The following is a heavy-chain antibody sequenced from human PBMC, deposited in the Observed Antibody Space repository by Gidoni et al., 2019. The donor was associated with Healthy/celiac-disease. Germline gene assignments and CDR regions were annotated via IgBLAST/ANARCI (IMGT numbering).Heavy chain of an antibody. CDR1: GFTFSRYG. CDR2: IWYDGSNK. V-gene: IGHV3-33*01. CDR3: ASSYEPYNSHQIPFDY. D-gene: IGHD5-18*01. Sequence: QVQLVESGGGVVQPGRSLRLSCAASGFTFSRYGMHWVRQAPGKGLEWVAVIWYDGSNKYYADSVKGRFTISRDNSKNTLYLQMNSLRAEDTAVYYCASSYEPYNSHQIPFDYWGQGTLVTVSS. J-gene: IGHJ4*02.